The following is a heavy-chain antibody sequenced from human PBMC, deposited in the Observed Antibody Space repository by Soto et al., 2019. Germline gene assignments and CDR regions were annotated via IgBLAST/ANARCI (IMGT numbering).Heavy chain of an antibody. J-gene: IGHJ5*02. CDR1: GGTFSSYA. CDR2: IIPIFGTA. D-gene: IGHD3-10*01. V-gene: IGHV1-69*01. Sequence: QVQLVQSGAEVKKPGSSVKVSCKASGGTFSSYAISWVRQAPGQGLEWMGGIIPIFGTANYAQKFQGRVTITADESTSTAYMGLSSLRSEDTAVYYCARDITMVRGVIANWFDPWGQGTLVTVSS. CDR3: ARDITMVRGVIANWFDP.